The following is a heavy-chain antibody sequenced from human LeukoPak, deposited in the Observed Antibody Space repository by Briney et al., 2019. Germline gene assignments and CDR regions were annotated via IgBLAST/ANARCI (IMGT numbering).Heavy chain of an antibody. Sequence: ASVKVSCKASGYTFTGYYMHWVRQAPGQRLEWMGWINPNSGGTNYAQKFQGRITMTRDTSISTAYMELSRLRSDDTAVYYCATDVGHCSSTSCYMGWFDPWGQGTLVTVSS. CDR3: ATDVGHCSSTSCYMGWFDP. CDR1: GYTFTGYY. J-gene: IGHJ5*02. V-gene: IGHV1-2*02. CDR2: INPNSGGT. D-gene: IGHD2-2*02.